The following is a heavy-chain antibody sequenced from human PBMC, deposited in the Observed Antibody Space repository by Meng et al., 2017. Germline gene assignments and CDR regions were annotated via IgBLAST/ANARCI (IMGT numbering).Heavy chain of an antibody. Sequence: QVQLVESGVGVVQPGRSLSLSCAASGFTFSSYAMHWVRQAPCKGLEWVAVISYDGSNIYYADSVKGRFTISRDNSKNTLYLQMNSLRAEDTAVYYCARDKIVVVILDAFDIWGQGTMVTVSS. CDR1: GFTFSSYA. D-gene: IGHD2-21*01. V-gene: IGHV3-30*04. CDR3: ARDKIVVVILDAFDI. CDR2: ISYDGSNI. J-gene: IGHJ3*02.